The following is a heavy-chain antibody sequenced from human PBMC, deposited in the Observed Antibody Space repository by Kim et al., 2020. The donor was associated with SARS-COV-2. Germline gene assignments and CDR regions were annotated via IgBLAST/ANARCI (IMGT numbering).Heavy chain of an antibody. J-gene: IGHJ3*01. D-gene: IGHD3-22*01. CDR3: ARIDSGGWAFDL. CDR1: GGSISSYY. CDR2: IYEDGVT. Sequence: SETLSLTCSVSGGSISSYYWNWIRQTPGKGLEWIGYIYEDGVTNYNPSLKSRVTISIDMSKNQFSLNLSSVTAADTALYYCARIDSGGWAFDLWGQGTMDTVS. V-gene: IGHV4-59*08.